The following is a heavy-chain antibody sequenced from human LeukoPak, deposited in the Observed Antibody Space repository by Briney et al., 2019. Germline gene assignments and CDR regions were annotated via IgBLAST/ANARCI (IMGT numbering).Heavy chain of an antibody. D-gene: IGHD2-15*01. Sequence: PGGSLRLSCAASGFTFSSYSMNWVRQAPGKGLEWVSYISSSSSTIYYADSVKGRFTISRDNAKNSLYLQMNSLRAEDTAVYYCARGRAAVASSWFDPWGQGTLVTVSS. J-gene: IGHJ5*02. CDR3: ARGRAAVASSWFDP. CDR1: GFTFSSYS. CDR2: ISSSSSTI. V-gene: IGHV3-48*04.